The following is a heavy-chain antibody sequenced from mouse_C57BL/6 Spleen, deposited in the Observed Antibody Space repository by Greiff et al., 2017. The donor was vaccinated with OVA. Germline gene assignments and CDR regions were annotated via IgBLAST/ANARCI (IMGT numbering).Heavy chain of an antibody. D-gene: IGHD2-12*01. J-gene: IGHJ3*01. V-gene: IGHV1-64*01. CDR3: ARLRPFAY. Sequence: QVQLQQPGAELVKPGASVKLSCKASGYTFTSYWMHWVKQRPGQGLEWIGMIHPNSGSTNYNEKFKGKATFTADTSSNTAYMQLSSLTTEDSAIYYCARLRPFAYWGQGTLVTVSA. CDR1: GYTFTSYW. CDR2: IHPNSGST.